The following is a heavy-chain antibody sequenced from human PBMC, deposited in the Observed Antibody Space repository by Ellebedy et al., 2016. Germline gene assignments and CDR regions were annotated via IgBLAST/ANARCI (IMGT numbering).Heavy chain of an antibody. D-gene: IGHD2-21*02. J-gene: IGHJ4*02. CDR1: GFTFSSYA. CDR2: ISYDGSNK. V-gene: IGHV3-30*04. Sequence: GGSLRLXXAASGFTFSSYAMHWVRQAPGKGLEWVAVISYDGSNKYYADSVKGRFTISRDNSKNTLYLQMNSLRAEDTAMYYCAKDLPAYCGGDCYSDYWGQGTLVTVSS. CDR3: AKDLPAYCGGDCYSDY.